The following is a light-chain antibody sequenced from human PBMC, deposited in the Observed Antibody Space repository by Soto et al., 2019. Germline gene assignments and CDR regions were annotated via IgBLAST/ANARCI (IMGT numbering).Light chain of an antibody. CDR3: QQYDNWLTGT. J-gene: IGKJ1*01. V-gene: IGKV3-20*01. CDR1: QSFSSSY. Sequence: EIVLTQSPGTLSLSPGERATLSCRASQSFSSSYLAWYQQKPGQAPKLLIYDTSSRATGIPDRFSGGGSGTEFTLTISSLQSEDFAVYYCQQYDNWLTGTFGQGTKVDIK. CDR2: DTS.